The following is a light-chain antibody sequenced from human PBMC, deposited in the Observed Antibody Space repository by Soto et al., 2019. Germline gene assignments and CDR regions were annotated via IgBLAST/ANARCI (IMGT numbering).Light chain of an antibody. CDR3: CSYEDNYTCGRNV. Sequence: QSALTQPRSVSGSPRQSVTISCTGTSSDVAIYNYISWYQQHPGEAPKLMIHDVSERPSGVPDRFSGSKSGNTASLTISGPQAEDEADYYCCSYEDNYTCGRNVYGTGT. J-gene: IGLJ1*01. CDR1: SSDVAIYNY. CDR2: DVS. V-gene: IGLV2-11*01.